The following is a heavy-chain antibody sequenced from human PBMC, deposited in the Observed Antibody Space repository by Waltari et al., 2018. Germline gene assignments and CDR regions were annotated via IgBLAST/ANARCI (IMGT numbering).Heavy chain of an antibody. CDR3: ARDGGAAAVLFDY. Sequence: QLQLQESAPGLVKPSATLSITCTVTCGSISCYYWSWIRQPPGKGLEWIWYIYYSGSTNYNPSLKSRVTISVDTAKNQFSLKLSSVTAADTAVYYCARDGGAAAVLFDYWGQGTLVTVSS. CDR2: IYYSGST. V-gene: IGHV4-59*01. J-gene: IGHJ4*02. CDR1: CGSISCYY. D-gene: IGHD6-13*01.